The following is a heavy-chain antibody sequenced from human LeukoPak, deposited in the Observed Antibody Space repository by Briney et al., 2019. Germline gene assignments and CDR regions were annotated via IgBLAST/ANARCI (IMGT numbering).Heavy chain of an antibody. CDR1: GGSISSGDYY. Sequence: PSQTLSLTCTVSGGSISSGDYYWSWIRQPPGKGLEWIGYIYYSGSTYYNPSLKSRVTISVDTSKNQFSLKLSSVTAADTAVYYCARVSVDTAMANNGFDYWGQGTLVTVSS. V-gene: IGHV4-30-4*01. D-gene: IGHD5-18*01. CDR2: IYYSGST. CDR3: ARVSVDTAMANNGFDY. J-gene: IGHJ4*02.